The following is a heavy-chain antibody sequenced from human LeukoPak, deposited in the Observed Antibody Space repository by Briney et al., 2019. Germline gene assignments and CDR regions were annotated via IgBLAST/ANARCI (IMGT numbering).Heavy chain of an antibody. V-gene: IGHV1-18*01. Sequence: ASVKVSCKASGGTFSSYAISWVRQAPGQGLEWMGWISAYNGNTNYAQKLQGRVTMTTDTSTSTAYMELRSLRSDDTAVYYCARSSGTYYYDSSGYYLDYWGQGTLVTVSS. CDR1: GGTFSSYA. CDR3: ARSSGTYYYDSSGYYLDY. J-gene: IGHJ4*02. CDR2: ISAYNGNT. D-gene: IGHD3-22*01.